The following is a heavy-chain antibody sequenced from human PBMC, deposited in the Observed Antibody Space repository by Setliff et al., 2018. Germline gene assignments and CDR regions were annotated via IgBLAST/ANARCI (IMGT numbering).Heavy chain of an antibody. Sequence: SETLSLTCALSGGSISSGSYHWSWIRQPAGQGLEWVGRLHTSGSTNFNPSLKTRVTMSVDTSKNQFALNPRSVTAADAAVYYCVRDRTAYSYGLDVWGQGTTVTVSS. CDR1: GGSISSGSYH. D-gene: IGHD5-18*01. CDR2: LHTSGST. V-gene: IGHV4-61*02. CDR3: VRDRTAYSYGLDV. J-gene: IGHJ6*02.